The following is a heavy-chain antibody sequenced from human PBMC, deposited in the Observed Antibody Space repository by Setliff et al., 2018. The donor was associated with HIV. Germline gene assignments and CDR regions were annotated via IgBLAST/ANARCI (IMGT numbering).Heavy chain of an antibody. Sequence: PSETLSLTCSVSGYSISSGYYWGWIRQPPGKGLEWIGSIYQTGSTNYNPSLKSRVTVSLDMSNNQFSLKVASMTAADSAVYYCARFDVTPMTTRDYWGQGTQVTVSS. D-gene: IGHD4-17*01. V-gene: IGHV4-38-2*02. CDR1: GYSISSGYY. CDR2: IYQTGST. J-gene: IGHJ4*02. CDR3: ARFDVTPMTTRDY.